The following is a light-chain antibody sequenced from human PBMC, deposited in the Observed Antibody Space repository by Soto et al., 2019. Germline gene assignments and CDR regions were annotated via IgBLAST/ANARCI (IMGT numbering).Light chain of an antibody. CDR3: QQYISYRA. Sequence: DIPLTQSPSTLSASVGDTVTITCRASQSIDTWLAWHQQKPGRAPRLLISKASILESGVPSRFSGSGSGTDFTLTISGLQPDEFAIYYCQQYISYRAFGQGKKVEI. CDR2: KAS. V-gene: IGKV1-5*03. J-gene: IGKJ1*01. CDR1: QSIDTW.